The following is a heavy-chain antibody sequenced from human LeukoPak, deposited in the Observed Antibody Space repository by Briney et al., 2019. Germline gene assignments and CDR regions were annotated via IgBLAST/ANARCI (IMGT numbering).Heavy chain of an antibody. CDR3: ATTTAAGTGYYFDY. D-gene: IGHD6-13*01. J-gene: IGHJ4*02. CDR1: GYTLTELS. V-gene: IGHV1-24*01. CDR2: FDPEDGET. Sequence: ASVKVSCKVSGYTLTELSMHWVRQAPGKGLEWMGGFDPEDGETIYAQKFQGRVTMTEDTSTDTAYMELSSLRSEDTAEYYCATTTAAGTGYYFDYWGQGTLVTVSS.